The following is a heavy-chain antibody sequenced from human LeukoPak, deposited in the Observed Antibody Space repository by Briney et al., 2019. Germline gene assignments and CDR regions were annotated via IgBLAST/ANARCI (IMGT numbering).Heavy chain of an antibody. CDR1: GGTFSSYA. CDR3: ARDYYDSSEFQQDVDY. J-gene: IGHJ4*02. V-gene: IGHV1-69*04. D-gene: IGHD3-22*01. Sequence: SVKVSCKASGGTFSSYAISWVRQAPGQGLEWMGRIIPILGIANYAQKFQGRVTITADKSTSTAYMELSSLRSEDTAVYYCARDYYDSSEFQQDVDYWGQGTLVTVSS. CDR2: IIPILGIA.